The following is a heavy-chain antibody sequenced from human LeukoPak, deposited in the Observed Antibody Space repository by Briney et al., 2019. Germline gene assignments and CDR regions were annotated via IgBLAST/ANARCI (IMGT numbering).Heavy chain of an antibody. Sequence: SETLSLTCTVSGGSVSSYYWSWIRQPPGKGLEWIGYIYYSGSTNYNPSLKSRVTISIDTSKKHFSLKLTSVTAADTAVYYCARGAPPQNWGQGTLVTVSS. V-gene: IGHV4-59*02. CDR2: IYYSGST. J-gene: IGHJ4*02. CDR1: GGSVSSYY. CDR3: ARGAPPQN.